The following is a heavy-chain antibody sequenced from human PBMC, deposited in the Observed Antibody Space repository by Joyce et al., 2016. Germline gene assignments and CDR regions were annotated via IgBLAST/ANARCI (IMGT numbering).Heavy chain of an antibody. CDR1: GVSVTSGIYY. Sequence: QVQLQESGPGLVKPSETLSLTCTVSGVSVTSGIYYWSWIRQPPGKGLEWIGYVYYSGTTKYNPSLKSRLTISVDTSKNHFSLKLSSVTAADTAVYYCAQDGEASRNGWQGGRFDNWGQGTLVTVSS. CDR3: AQDGEASRNGWQGGRFDN. J-gene: IGHJ4*02. CDR2: VYYSGTT. D-gene: IGHD6-19*01. V-gene: IGHV4-61*01.